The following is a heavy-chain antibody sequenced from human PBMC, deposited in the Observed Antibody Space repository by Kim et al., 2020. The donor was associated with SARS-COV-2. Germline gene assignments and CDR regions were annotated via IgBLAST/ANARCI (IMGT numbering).Heavy chain of an antibody. Sequence: SVKVSCKASGGTFSSYAISWVRQAPGQGLEWMGGIIPIFGTANYAQKFQGRVTITADESTSTAYMELSSLRSEDTAVYYCARDGRTAARPLDYWGQGTLVTVSS. CDR2: IIPIFGTA. CDR1: GGTFSSYA. CDR3: ARDGRTAARPLDY. D-gene: IGHD6-6*01. V-gene: IGHV1-69*13. J-gene: IGHJ4*02.